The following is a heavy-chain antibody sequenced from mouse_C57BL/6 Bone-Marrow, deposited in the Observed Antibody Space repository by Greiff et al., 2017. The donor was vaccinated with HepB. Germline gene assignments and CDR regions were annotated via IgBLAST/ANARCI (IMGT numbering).Heavy chain of an antibody. CDR3: AKGNYYYGSSPYAMDY. V-gene: IGHV1-74*01. Sequence: VQLKQPGAELVKPGASVKVSCKASGYTFTSYWMHWVKQRPGQGLEWIGRIHPSDSDTNYNQKFKGKATLTVDKSSSTAYMQLSSLTSEDAAVYYCAKGNYYYGSSPYAMDYWGQGTSVTVSS. J-gene: IGHJ4*01. CDR1: GYTFTSYW. CDR2: IHPSDSDT. D-gene: IGHD1-1*01.